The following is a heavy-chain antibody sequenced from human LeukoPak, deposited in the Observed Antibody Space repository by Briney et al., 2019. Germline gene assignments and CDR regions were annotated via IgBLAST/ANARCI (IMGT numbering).Heavy chain of an antibody. CDR1: GFTFSTYG. CDR3: AKPLLRVGTDYNFWSGYRD. V-gene: IGHV3-30*02. J-gene: IGHJ4*02. Sequence: GGSLRLSCAASGFTFSTYGMHWVRQAPGKGLEWVAFIQNDGTKKYYADSVKGRFTISRDNSKNTLYLEMNSLRSEDTAVYYCAKPLLRVGTDYNFWSGYRDWGQGTLVTVSP. D-gene: IGHD3-3*01. CDR2: IQNDGTKK.